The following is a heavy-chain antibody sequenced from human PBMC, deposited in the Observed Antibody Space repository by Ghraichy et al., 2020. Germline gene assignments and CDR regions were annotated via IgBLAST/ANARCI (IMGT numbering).Heavy chain of an antibody. CDR3: AKTGSEDYYGSGSYYFDY. D-gene: IGHD3-10*01. J-gene: IGHJ4*02. V-gene: IGHV3-33*06. CDR2: IWYDGSNK. CDR1: GFTFSSYG. Sequence: GSLILSCAASGFTFSSYGMHWVRQAPGKGLEWVAVIWYDGSNKYYADSVKGRFTISRDNSKNTLYLQMNSLRAEDTAVYYCAKTGSEDYYGSGSYYFDYWGQGTLVTVSS.